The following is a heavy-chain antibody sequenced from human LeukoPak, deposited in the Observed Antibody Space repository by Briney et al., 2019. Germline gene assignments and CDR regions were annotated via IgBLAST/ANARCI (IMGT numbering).Heavy chain of an antibody. CDR1: GGSISSDDYY. V-gene: IGHV4-61*02. Sequence: PSETLSLTCTESGGSISSDDYYWNWIRQPAGRGLVWIGRIYTTGNTMYNPSLESRVSMSIDTSKNQVSLKVKSVTAADTAVYYCARGGTLFTFFDSWGQGTLVTVSS. CDR3: ARGGTLFTFFDS. D-gene: IGHD2/OR15-2a*01. CDR2: IYTTGNT. J-gene: IGHJ4*02.